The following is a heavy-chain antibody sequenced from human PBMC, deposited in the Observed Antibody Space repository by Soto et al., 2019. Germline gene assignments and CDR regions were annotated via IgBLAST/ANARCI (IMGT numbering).Heavy chain of an antibody. D-gene: IGHD3-9*01. J-gene: IGHJ6*02. Sequence: QVQLVQSGAEVKKPGSSVKVSCKASGGTFSSYAISWVRQAPGQGLEWMGGIIPIFGTANYAQKFQGRVTITADESTSTAYMELSSLRSEDTAVYYCARGAGYYEILTGYYYYYGMDVWGQGTTVTVSS. CDR2: IIPIFGTA. V-gene: IGHV1-69*01. CDR1: GGTFSSYA. CDR3: ARGAGYYEILTGYYYYYGMDV.